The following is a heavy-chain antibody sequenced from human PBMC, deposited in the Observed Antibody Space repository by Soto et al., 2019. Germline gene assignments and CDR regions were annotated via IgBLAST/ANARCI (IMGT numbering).Heavy chain of an antibody. Sequence: ASVKVSCKASGFTFSNYGLNWVRQAPGQGLEWMGWVSANNGHTNYAQNLQGRVSMTTDTSTSTAYMELRGLTFDDTTVYYCARDIESVTAKHFFYYYAMDVWGQGTTVTVSS. CDR1: GFTFSNYG. CDR3: ARDIESVTAKHFFYYYAMDV. V-gene: IGHV1-18*01. D-gene: IGHD2-8*01. J-gene: IGHJ6*02. CDR2: VSANNGHT.